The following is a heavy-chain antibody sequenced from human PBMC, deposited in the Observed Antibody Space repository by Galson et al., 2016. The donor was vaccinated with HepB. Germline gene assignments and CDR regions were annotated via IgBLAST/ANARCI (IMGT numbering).Heavy chain of an antibody. Sequence: SLRLSCAASGSIFSSYGMHWVRQAPGKGLEWVAVIWDDGSNQYYVDSAKGRFTISRDNSKNTLYLQMNRLRVEDTAVYYCAKDPSQWEDSTFEYWGPGTVVTVSS. D-gene: IGHD1-26*01. CDR2: IWDDGSNQ. J-gene: IGHJ4*02. CDR3: AKDPSQWEDSTFEY. CDR1: GSIFSSYG. V-gene: IGHV3-33*06.